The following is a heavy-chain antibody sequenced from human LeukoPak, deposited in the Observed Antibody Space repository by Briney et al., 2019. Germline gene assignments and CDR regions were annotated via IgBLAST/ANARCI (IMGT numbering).Heavy chain of an antibody. D-gene: IGHD3-3*01. CDR1: GASISTYY. V-gene: IGHV4-4*07. Sequence: QSSETLSLTCTVSGASISTYYWSWIRQPAGKGLEWIGRIYTSGSTNYNPSLKSRVTMSVDTSKNQFSLKLSSVTAADTAVYYCAGTDYDSIFDYWGQGTLVTVSS. J-gene: IGHJ4*02. CDR2: IYTSGST. CDR3: AGTDYDSIFDY.